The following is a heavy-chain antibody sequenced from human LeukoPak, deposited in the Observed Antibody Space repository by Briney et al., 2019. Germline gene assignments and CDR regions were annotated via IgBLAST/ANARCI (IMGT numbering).Heavy chain of an antibody. CDR3: ASAWFAPNGVCYYYGMDV. CDR2: IIPILGIA. V-gene: IGHV1-69*04. Sequence: GASVKVSCKASGGTFSSYAISWVRQAPGQGLEWMGRIIPILGIANYAQKFQGRVTITADKSTSTAYMELSSLRSEDTAVYYCASAWFAPNGVCYYYGMDVWGQGTTVTVSS. CDR1: GGTFSSYA. J-gene: IGHJ6*02. D-gene: IGHD2-8*01.